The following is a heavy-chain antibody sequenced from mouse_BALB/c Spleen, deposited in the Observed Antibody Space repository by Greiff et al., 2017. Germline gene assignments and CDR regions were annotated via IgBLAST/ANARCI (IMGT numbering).Heavy chain of an antibody. J-gene: IGHJ2*01. CDR3: ARETGPFDY. CDR2: ISYDGSN. D-gene: IGHD4-1*01. CDR1: GYSITSGYY. Sequence: DVQLQESGPGLVKPSQSLSLTCSVTGYSITSGYYWNWIRQFPGNKLEWMGYISYDGSNNYNPSLKNRISITRDTSKNQFFLKLNSVTTEDTATYYCARETGPFDYWGQGTTLTVSS. V-gene: IGHV3-6*02.